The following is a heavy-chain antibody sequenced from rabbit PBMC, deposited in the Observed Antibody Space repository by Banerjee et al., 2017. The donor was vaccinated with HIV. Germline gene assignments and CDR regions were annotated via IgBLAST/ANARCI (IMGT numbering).Heavy chain of an antibody. J-gene: IGHJ4*01. CDR1: GFDFSSYY. D-gene: IGHD2-1*01. CDR3: ARVATMTMVIRS. Sequence: QLKESGGGLVQPGGSLKLSCKVSGFDFSSYYMSLVRQAPGKGLEWIGYIDPVFGSTYYASWVNGRFTISSHNAQNTLYLQLNSLTAADTATYFCARVATMTMVIRSWGPGTLVTVS. V-gene: IGHV1S7*01. CDR2: IDPVFGST.